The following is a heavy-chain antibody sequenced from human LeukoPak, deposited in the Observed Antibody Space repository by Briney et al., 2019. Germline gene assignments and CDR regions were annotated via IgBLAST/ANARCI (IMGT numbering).Heavy chain of an antibody. CDR3: ARGRGSSSRLGYSYYYMDV. CDR1: GYTFTYYG. J-gene: IGHJ6*03. D-gene: IGHD1-26*01. Sequence: ASVKVSCKASGYTFTYYGLNWVRQAPGQGLECLGGVNTNTGNPTYAQGFTGRFVFSLETSVTTAYLQISSLEAEDTAVYYCARGRGSSSRLGYSYYYMDVWGKGTTVTVSS. V-gene: IGHV7-4-1*02. CDR2: VNTNTGNP.